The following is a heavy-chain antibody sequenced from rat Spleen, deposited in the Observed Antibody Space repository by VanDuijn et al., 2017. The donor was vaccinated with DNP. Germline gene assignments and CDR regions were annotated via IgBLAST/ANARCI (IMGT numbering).Heavy chain of an antibody. V-gene: IGHV5-29*01. CDR3: ARHRGGYLNWFAY. CDR1: GFTFSNYG. CDR2: ISYDGSST. J-gene: IGHJ3*01. D-gene: IGHD1-11*01. Sequence: EVQLVESGGGLVQPGRSLKLSCAASGFTFSNYGMAWVRQAPTKGLEWVATISYDGSSTYYRDSVKGRFTISRDNAKSTLYLQMDSLRSEDTATYYCARHRGGYLNWFAYWGQGTLVTVSS.